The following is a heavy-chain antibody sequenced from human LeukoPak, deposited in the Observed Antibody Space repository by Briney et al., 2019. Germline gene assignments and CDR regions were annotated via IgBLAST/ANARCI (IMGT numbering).Heavy chain of an antibody. CDR1: GFTFSAYS. Sequence: PGGSLRLSCVASGFTFSAYSMNWVRQTPGKGLEWVSYISSSRTIHYADSVQGRFTISRDNAKNSLYLQMNSLRAEDTAVYYCARVLREGYCSGGSCYRVPPGPPQAFDIWGQGTMVTVSS. CDR3: ARVLREGYCSGGSCYRVPPGPPQAFDI. CDR2: ISSSRTI. V-gene: IGHV3-48*01. D-gene: IGHD2-15*01. J-gene: IGHJ3*02.